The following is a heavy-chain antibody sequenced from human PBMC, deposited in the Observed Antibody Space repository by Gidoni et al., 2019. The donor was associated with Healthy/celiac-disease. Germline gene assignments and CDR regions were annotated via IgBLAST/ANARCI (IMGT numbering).Heavy chain of an antibody. V-gene: IGHV5-51*03. CDR2: IYPGDSDT. Sequence: EVQLVQSGAEVKKPVASLQISCKGSGYSFTSYWIGWVRQMPGKGLEWMGIIYPGDSDTRYSPSFQGQVTISADKSISTAYLQWRSLKAADTAMYYCARGMEWELPAFFDYWGQGTLVTVSS. D-gene: IGHD1-26*01. CDR3: ARGMEWELPAFFDY. CDR1: GYSFTSYW. J-gene: IGHJ4*02.